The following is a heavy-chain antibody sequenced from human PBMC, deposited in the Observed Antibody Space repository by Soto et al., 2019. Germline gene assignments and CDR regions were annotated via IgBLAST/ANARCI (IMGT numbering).Heavy chain of an antibody. V-gene: IGHV3-53*04. J-gene: IGHJ4*02. CDR2: IYSGGST. Sequence: EVQLVESGGGLVQPGGSLRLSCAASGFPVSSNYMSWVRQAPGKGLEGVSVIYSGGSTYYADSVKGRFTISRHNSKNTLYLQMNSLRAADTAVYYCARVRYFDWLSLDYWVQGTLVTVSS. D-gene: IGHD3-9*01. CDR1: GFPVSSNY. CDR3: ARVRYFDWLSLDY.